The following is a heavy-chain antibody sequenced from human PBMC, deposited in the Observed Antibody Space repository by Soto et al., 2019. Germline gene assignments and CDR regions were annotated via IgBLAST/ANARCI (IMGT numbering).Heavy chain of an antibody. CDR2: IWHDGSNK. CDR1: GFAFNNYG. D-gene: IGHD1-26*01. Sequence: QVQLVESGGGVVQPGRSLRLSCAASGFAFNNYGMHWVRQAPGKGLEWVALIWHDGSNKGYADSVKGRFTIYRDNSXXXXNLQXNSLRVXXTAVXYCTRAAIRGELLEYWGQGTQVTVSS. CDR3: TRAAIRGELLEY. J-gene: IGHJ4*02. V-gene: IGHV3-33*01.